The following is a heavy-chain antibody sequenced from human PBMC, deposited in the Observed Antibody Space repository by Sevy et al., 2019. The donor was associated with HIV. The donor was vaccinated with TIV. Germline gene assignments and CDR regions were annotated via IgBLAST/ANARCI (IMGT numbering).Heavy chain of an antibody. Sequence: GGSLRLSCAVSGIIFTTSGMHWVRQAPGKGLEWMAVISYDGRNKFYGDSVKGRFTISRDNSKNILYLQMNSLRVEEPAVYYCAKDFTGYNGMDVWGQGTMVTVSS. V-gene: IGHV3-30*18. D-gene: IGHD3-9*01. CDR1: GIIFTTSG. J-gene: IGHJ6*02. CDR3: AKDFTGYNGMDV. CDR2: ISYDGRNK.